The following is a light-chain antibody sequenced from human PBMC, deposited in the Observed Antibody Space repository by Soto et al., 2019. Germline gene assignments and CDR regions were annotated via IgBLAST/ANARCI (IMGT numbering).Light chain of an antibody. CDR1: QSISSY. J-gene: IGKJ4*01. CDR2: AAT. Sequence: DIQMTQSPSSLSASVGDRVTITCRASQSISSYLNWYQQKPGKAPTLLIYAATSLQSGVPSRFSGSGCGTGFTLTISTLQPEEFATYESQQSYTTPLSLGVGNKVEIK. V-gene: IGKV1-39*01. CDR3: QQSYTTPLS.